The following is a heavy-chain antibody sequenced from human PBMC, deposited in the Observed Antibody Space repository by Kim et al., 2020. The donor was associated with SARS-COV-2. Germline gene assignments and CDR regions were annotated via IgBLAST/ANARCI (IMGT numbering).Heavy chain of an antibody. CDR1: GGSISSGSYY. CDR3: ARDSHTKRYGDYDLGYYYGMDV. J-gene: IGHJ6*02. V-gene: IGHV4-61*02. Sequence: SETLSLTCTVSGGSISSGSYYWSWIRQPAGKGLEWIGRIYTSGSTNYNPSLKSRVTISVDTSKNQFSLKLSSVTAADTAVYYCARDSHTKRYGDYDLGYYYGMDVWGQGTTVTVSS. CDR2: IYTSGST. D-gene: IGHD4-17*01.